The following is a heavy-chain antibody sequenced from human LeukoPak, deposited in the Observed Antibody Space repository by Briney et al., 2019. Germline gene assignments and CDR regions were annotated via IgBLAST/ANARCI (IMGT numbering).Heavy chain of an antibody. CDR2: IYYSGST. Sequence: PSQTLSLTCTVSGGSISSGGYYWSWIRQHPGKGLEWIGYIYYSGSTYYNPSLKSRVTISVDTSKNQFSLKLSSVTAADTAVYYCARDQGPAQGYYYYGMDVWGQGTTVTVSS. V-gene: IGHV4-31*03. CDR3: ARDQGPAQGYYYYGMDV. J-gene: IGHJ6*02. CDR1: GGSISSGGYY.